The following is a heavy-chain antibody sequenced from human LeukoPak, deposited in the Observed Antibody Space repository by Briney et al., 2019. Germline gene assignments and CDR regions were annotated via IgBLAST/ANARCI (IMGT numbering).Heavy chain of an antibody. D-gene: IGHD1-26*01. CDR3: APRATANSGSLDN. CDR1: GFTFSSYA. V-gene: IGHV3-23*01. Sequence: GGSLRLSCAASGFTFSSYAMSWVRRAPGKGLEWVSTISGSGGSTYYADSVKGRSTISRDNSKNTLYLQMNSLRAEDTAVYYCAPRATANSGSLDNWGQGTLVTVSS. CDR2: ISGSGGST. J-gene: IGHJ4*02.